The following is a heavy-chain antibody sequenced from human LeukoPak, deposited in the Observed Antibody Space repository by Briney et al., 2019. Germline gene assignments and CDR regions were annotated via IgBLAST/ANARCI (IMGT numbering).Heavy chain of an antibody. CDR1: GFTFSSYW. V-gene: IGHV3-74*01. CDR2: ISGDGTAR. CDR3: VRGRGSYGWFDP. D-gene: IGHD3-10*01. J-gene: IGHJ5*02. Sequence: PGGSLRLSCAASGFTFSSYWMHWVRHVSGKGLVWVSRISGDGTARNYADSVKGRFTISRDDAKNTVDLQMNSLRGEDTAVYYCVRGRGSYGWFDPWGQGTLVTVSS.